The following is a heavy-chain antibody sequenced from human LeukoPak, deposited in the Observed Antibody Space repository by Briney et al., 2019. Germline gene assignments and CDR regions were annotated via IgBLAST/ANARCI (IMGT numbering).Heavy chain of an antibody. CDR1: GYTFTNYW. D-gene: IGHD6-19*01. J-gene: IGHJ4*02. CDR3: ARATYSSGWYVDFDY. Sequence: GESLKISCKGSGYTFTNYWIGWVRQVPGKGLEWMGIIYPDDSDTRYSPSFQGQVTISADKSISTAYLQWSSLKASDTAMYYCARATYSSGWYVDFDYWGQGTLVTVSS. V-gene: IGHV5-51*01. CDR2: IYPDDSDT.